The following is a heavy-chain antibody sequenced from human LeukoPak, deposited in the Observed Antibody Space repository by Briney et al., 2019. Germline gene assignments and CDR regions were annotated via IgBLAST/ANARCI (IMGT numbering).Heavy chain of an antibody. CDR3: AKGHDDFRQFDY. V-gene: IGHV1-18*04. Sequence: ASVKVSCKASHYTFDNYPISWVRQAPGQGLEWMGWISAKNGNTNYAQKVQGRITLTTDIRTNTAYMELRSLGSDDTAVYYCAKGHDDFRQFDYWGQGTLVTVSS. J-gene: IGHJ4*02. D-gene: IGHD3-3*01. CDR2: ISAKNGNT. CDR1: HYTFDNYP.